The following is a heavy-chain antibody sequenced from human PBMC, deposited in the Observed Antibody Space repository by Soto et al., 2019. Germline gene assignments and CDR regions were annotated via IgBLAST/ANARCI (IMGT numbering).Heavy chain of an antibody. J-gene: IGHJ6*02. V-gene: IGHV3-30-3*01. CDR3: ARDRLRYNWNDSHYHSYGMDV. Sequence: QVQLVESGGGVVQPGRSLRLSCAASGFTFSSYAMHWVRQAPGKGLERVEVISYGGSKKYYADSVTGRFTISRDNSNNPLSPQMNSLTTEPTAVYYCARDRLRYNWNDSHYHSYGMDVWCQGATVTVSS. D-gene: IGHD1-1*01. CDR1: GFTFSSYA. CDR2: ISYGGSKK.